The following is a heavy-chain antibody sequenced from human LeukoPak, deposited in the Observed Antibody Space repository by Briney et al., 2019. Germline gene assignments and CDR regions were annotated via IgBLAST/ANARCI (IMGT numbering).Heavy chain of an antibody. CDR1: GFIFSNYW. J-gene: IGHJ4*02. V-gene: IGHV3-7*01. Sequence: PGGSLRLSCVGSGFIFSNYWLTWVRQTPGKGLEWVANIKQDGSETNYVDSVKGRFTISRDNAKNSLYLQMNSLRAEDTAIYYCAGPPQAGPFDYWGQGALVAVFS. CDR3: AGPPQAGPFDY. D-gene: IGHD6-19*01. CDR2: IKQDGSET.